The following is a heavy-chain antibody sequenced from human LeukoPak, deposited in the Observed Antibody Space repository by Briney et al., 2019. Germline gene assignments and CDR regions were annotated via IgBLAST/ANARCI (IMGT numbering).Heavy chain of an antibody. J-gene: IGHJ4*02. D-gene: IGHD6-13*01. Sequence: GGSLRLSCAASGFTFRNYWMHWVRQSPGTGLVWVSRTNTDGTSTSYADSVKGRFTVSRDNAKNTVYLQMNSLTVDDTAVYYCARDSFAASYWGQGALVTVSS. CDR1: GFTFRNYW. CDR3: ARDSFAASY. V-gene: IGHV3-74*01. CDR2: TNTDGTST.